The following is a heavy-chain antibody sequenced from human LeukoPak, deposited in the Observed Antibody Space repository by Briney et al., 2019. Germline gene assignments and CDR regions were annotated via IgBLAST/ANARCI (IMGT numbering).Heavy chain of an antibody. CDR3: ARDLGRWELDYYYYGMDV. V-gene: IGHV1-2*02. J-gene: IGHJ6*02. CDR1: GYTFTGYY. Sequence: GASVNVSCKASGYTFTGYYMHWVRQAPGQGLEWMGWINPNSGGTNYAQKFQGRVTMTRDTSISTAYMELSRLRSDDTAVYYCARDLGRWELDYYYYGMDVWGQGTTVTVSS. CDR2: INPNSGGT. D-gene: IGHD1-26*01.